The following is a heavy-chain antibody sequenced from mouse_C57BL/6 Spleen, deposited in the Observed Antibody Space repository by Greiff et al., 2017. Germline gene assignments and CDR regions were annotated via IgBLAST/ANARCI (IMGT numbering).Heavy chain of an antibody. Sequence: VQLKESGPGLVKPSQSLSLTCSVTGYSITSGYYWNWIRQFPGNKLEWMGYISYDGSNNYNPSLKNRISITRDTSKNQFFLKLNSVTTEDTATYYCARDDLLDAMDYWGQGTSVTVSS. CDR1: GYSITSGYY. J-gene: IGHJ4*01. V-gene: IGHV3-6*01. D-gene: IGHD2-4*01. CDR3: ARDDLLDAMDY. CDR2: ISYDGSN.